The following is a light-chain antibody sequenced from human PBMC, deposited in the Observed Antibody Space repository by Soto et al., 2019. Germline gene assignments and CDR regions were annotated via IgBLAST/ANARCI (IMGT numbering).Light chain of an antibody. CDR2: GNT. CDR3: QSYDTSLSAGV. Sequence: QSVLTQPPSVSGAPGRRVTISCTGSSSNIGAGYSVHWYQQFPGTAPKLLIYGNTNRPSGVPDRFSGSKSGTSASLAITGLQAEDEAVYHCQSYDTSLSAGVFGGGTKLTVL. J-gene: IGLJ3*02. CDR1: SSNIGAGYS. V-gene: IGLV1-40*01.